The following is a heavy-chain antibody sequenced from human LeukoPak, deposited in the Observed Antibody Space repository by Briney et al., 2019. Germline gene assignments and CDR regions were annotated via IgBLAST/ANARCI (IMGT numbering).Heavy chain of an antibody. Sequence: SETLSLTCAVYGGSFSGYYWSWIRQPPGKGLEWIGEINHSGSTNYNPSLKSRVTISVDTSKNQFSLKLSSVTAADTAVYYCARGYGSSWCYFDYWGQGTLVTVSS. V-gene: IGHV4-34*01. J-gene: IGHJ4*02. CDR3: ARGYGSSWCYFDY. D-gene: IGHD6-13*01. CDR1: GGSFSGYY. CDR2: INHSGST.